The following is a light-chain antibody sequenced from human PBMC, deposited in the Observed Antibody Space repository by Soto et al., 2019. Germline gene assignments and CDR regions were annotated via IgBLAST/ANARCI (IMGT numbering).Light chain of an antibody. V-gene: IGLV2-14*01. CDR1: SSDVGGYKY. CDR2: DVS. CDR3: NSYTSSRSLL. Sequence: QSALTQPASMSGSPGQSITISCTGTSSDVGGYKYVSWYQQHPGKAPKLMIYDVSNRPSGVSDRFSGSKSGNTASLTISGLQADDDADYYCNSYTSSRSLLFGGGTKLTVL. J-gene: IGLJ2*01.